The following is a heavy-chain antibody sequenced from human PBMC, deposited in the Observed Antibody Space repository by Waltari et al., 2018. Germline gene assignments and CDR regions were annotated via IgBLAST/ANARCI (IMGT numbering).Heavy chain of an antibody. CDR2: ISYDGSNK. D-gene: IGHD6-6*01. Sequence: QVQLVESGGGVVQPGRSLRLSCAASGFTFSSYAMHWVRQAPGKGLEWVAVISYDGSNKYYADSVKGRFTISRDNSKNTLYLQMNSLRAEDTAVYYCARDREPWYSSSSEYWGAFDIWGQGTMVTVSS. CDR3: ARDREPWYSSSSEYWGAFDI. V-gene: IGHV3-30-3*01. J-gene: IGHJ3*02. CDR1: GFTFSSYA.